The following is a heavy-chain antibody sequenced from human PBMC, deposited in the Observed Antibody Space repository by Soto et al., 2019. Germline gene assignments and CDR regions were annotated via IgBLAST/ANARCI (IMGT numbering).Heavy chain of an antibody. J-gene: IGHJ4*02. CDR1: GGGVYSYGYY. D-gene: IGHD2-15*01. CDR3: GRRSGGRCYNY. Sequence: QLQLQESGPGLVKPLETLSLICTVSGGGVYSYGYYWGWIRQPPGKGLEEIGNIDYSGSTYYNPSLTSRVTISIDRSKNHFSLKMNSGTAAETAVYYCGRRSGGRCYNYWGQGTLVSVS. V-gene: IGHV4-39*02. CDR2: IDYSGST.